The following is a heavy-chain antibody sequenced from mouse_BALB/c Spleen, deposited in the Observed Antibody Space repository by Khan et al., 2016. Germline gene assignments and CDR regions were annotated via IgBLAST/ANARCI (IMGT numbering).Heavy chain of an antibody. CDR3: ARLCYYGTMDY. D-gene: IGHD1-1*01. Sequence: EVKLLESGGGLFPPFFSLKLSFAASFFDFIRYWMSWVRQAPGKGLEWIGEINPDSSTINYTPSLKDKFIISRDNAKNTLYLQMSKVRSEDTALYYCARLCYYGTMDYWGQGTSVTVSS. CDR2: INPDSSTI. V-gene: IGHV4-1*02. CDR1: FFDFIRYW. J-gene: IGHJ4*01.